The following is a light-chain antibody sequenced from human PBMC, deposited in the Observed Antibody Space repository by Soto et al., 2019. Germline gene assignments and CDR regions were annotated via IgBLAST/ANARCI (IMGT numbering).Light chain of an antibody. CDR3: QNYDSAPTWT. CDR1: QSISSW. V-gene: IGKV1-5*01. J-gene: IGKJ1*01. Sequence: DIQMTQSPSTLSASVGDRVTITCRASQSISSWLAWYQQKPGKAPKLLIYDASSLESGVPSRFSGSGSGTDFTLTISSLQPEDVATYYCQNYDSAPTWTFGQGTKVDI. CDR2: DAS.